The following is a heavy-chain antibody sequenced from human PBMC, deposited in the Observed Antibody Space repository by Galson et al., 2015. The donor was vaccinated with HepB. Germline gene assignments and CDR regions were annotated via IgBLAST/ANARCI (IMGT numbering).Heavy chain of an antibody. CDR1: GFTFSNYW. V-gene: IGHV3-74*01. J-gene: IGHJ3*02. CDR3: VRVGWSAYSYDGLEI. CDR2: INSDGSDT. D-gene: IGHD3-3*01. Sequence: SLRLSCAASGFTFSNYWMHWVRQAPGKGLVWVSRINSDGSDTNYADSVKGRFTISRDNAKNTLYLQMNSLRAEDTAVYYCVRVGWSAYSYDGLEIWGQGTMVAVSS.